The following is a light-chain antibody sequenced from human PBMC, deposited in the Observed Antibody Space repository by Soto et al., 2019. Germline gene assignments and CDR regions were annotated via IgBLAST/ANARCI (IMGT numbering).Light chain of an antibody. CDR2: EVT. CDR3: NSYTTLSNRV. Sequence: QSALTQPASVSGSPRQSITISCTGTSTDIGAYNYVSWYQQHPGKAPKLLIYEVTNRPSGVSNRFSGSKSGNTASLTISGLQAEDEANYYCNSYTTLSNRVFGTGTKVTVL. V-gene: IGLV2-14*01. J-gene: IGLJ1*01. CDR1: STDIGAYNY.